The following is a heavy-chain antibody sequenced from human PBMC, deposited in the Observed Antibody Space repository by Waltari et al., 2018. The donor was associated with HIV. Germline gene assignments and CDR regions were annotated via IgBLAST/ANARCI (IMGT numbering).Heavy chain of an antibody. CDR3: AREDYDSSGYLRWYFDL. V-gene: IGHV1-69*08. CDR1: GGTFSSYT. CDR2: IIPILGIA. D-gene: IGHD3-22*01. J-gene: IGHJ2*01. Sequence: QVQLVQSGAEVKKPGSSVTVSCKASGGTFSSYTISWVRQAPGQGLEWMGRIIPILGIANYEQKFQGRVTITADKSTSTAYMELSSLRSEDTAVYYCAREDYDSSGYLRWYFDLWGRGTLVTVSS.